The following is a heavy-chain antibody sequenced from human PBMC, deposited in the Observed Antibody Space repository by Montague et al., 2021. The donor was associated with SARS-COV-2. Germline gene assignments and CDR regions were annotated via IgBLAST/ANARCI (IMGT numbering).Heavy chain of an antibody. CDR3: ARGRVRFLY. D-gene: IGHD4-17*01. Sequence: SETLSLTCAVSGGSFSGYYWSWIRQPPGKGLEWIGEINHSGSTNYNPSLKSRVTISVDTSKNQFSLKLSSVTAADTAVYYCARGRVRFLYWGQGTLVTVSS. CDR2: INHSGST. J-gene: IGHJ4*02. V-gene: IGHV4-34*01. CDR1: GGSFSGYY.